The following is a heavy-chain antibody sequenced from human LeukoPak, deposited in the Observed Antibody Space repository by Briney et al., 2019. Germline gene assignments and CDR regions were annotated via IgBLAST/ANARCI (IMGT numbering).Heavy chain of an antibody. CDR3: ARARGGSGAFLGY. Sequence: SETLSLTFAVYGGSFSGYYWSWIRQPPGKGLEWIGEINHSGSTNYNPSLKSRVTISVDTSKNQFSLKLSSVTAADTAVYYCARARGGSGAFLGYWGQGTLVTVSS. CDR1: GGSFSGYY. CDR2: INHSGST. J-gene: IGHJ4*02. V-gene: IGHV4-34*01. D-gene: IGHD2-15*01.